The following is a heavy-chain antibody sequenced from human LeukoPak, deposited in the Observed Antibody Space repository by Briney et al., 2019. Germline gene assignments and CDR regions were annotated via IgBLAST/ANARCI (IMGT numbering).Heavy chain of an antibody. Sequence: GGSLRLSCAASGFTFSSYAMSWVRQAPGKGLEWVSSIGGGGGSTYYADSVKGRFTISRDNSKNTLYLQMNSLRAEDTAVYYCARGVAGPDYWGQGTLVTVSS. CDR2: IGGGGGST. J-gene: IGHJ4*02. CDR3: ARGVAGPDY. V-gene: IGHV3-23*01. CDR1: GFTFSSYA. D-gene: IGHD2-21*01.